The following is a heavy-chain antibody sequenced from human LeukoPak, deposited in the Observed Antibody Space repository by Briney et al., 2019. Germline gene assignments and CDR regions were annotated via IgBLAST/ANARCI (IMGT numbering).Heavy chain of an antibody. Sequence: GASVKVSCKASGHTFTGYYMHWVRQAPGQGLEWMGWINPNSGGTNYAQKFQGRVTMTRDTSISTAYMELSRLRSDDTAVYYCARGDDFWSGYYTLYYYYGMDVWGQGTTVTVSS. CDR3: ARGDDFWSGYYTLYYYYGMDV. V-gene: IGHV1-2*02. J-gene: IGHJ6*02. D-gene: IGHD3-3*01. CDR2: INPNSGGT. CDR1: GHTFTGYY.